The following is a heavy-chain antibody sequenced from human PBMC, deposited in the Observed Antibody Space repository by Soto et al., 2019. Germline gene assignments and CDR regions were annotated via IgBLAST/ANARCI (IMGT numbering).Heavy chain of an antibody. CDR2: IIPIFGTA. Sequence: SVKVSCKASGGTFSSYAISWVRQAPGQGLEWMGGIIPIFGTANYAQKFQGRVTITADESTSTAYMELSSLRSEDKAVYYCASEVGYCSSTRCPRPWAWFDPWGQGALVTVSS. J-gene: IGHJ5*02. V-gene: IGHV1-69*13. CDR3: ASEVGYCSSTRCPRPWAWFDP. D-gene: IGHD2-2*01. CDR1: GGTFSSYA.